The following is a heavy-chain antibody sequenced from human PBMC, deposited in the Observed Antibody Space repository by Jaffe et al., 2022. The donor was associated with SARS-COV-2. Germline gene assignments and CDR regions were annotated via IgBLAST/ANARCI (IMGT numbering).Heavy chain of an antibody. CDR3: ARSPVDFIAAAGWGEGDY. Sequence: EVQLVQSGAEVKKPGESLKISCKGSGYSFTSYWIGWVRQMPGKGLEWMGIIYPGDSDTRYSPSFQGQVTISADKSISTAYLQWSSLKASDTAMYYCARSPVDFIAAAGWGEGDYWGQGTLVTVSS. CDR2: IYPGDSDT. D-gene: IGHD6-13*01. J-gene: IGHJ4*02. V-gene: IGHV5-51*01. CDR1: GYSFTSYW.